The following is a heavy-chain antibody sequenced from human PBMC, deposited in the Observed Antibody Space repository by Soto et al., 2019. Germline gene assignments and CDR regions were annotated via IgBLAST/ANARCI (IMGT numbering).Heavy chain of an antibody. Sequence: SELLSHNCTVANGCISSCYWSWIRQPPGKGLEWIGYIYYSGSTNYNPSLKSRVTISVDTSKNQFSLKLSSVTAADTAVYYCARMYGDPIYYFDSWGQGTLVTVSS. J-gene: IGHJ4*02. CDR3: ARMYGDPIYYFDS. CDR2: IYYSGST. V-gene: IGHV4-59*08. D-gene: IGHD4-17*01. CDR1: NGCISSCY.